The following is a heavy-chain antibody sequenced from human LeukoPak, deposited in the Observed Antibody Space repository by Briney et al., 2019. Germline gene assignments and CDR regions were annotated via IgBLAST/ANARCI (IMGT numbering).Heavy chain of an antibody. CDR1: GYTFSTYW. D-gene: IGHD1-26*01. J-gene: IGHJ4*02. Sequence: GESLKISCKGSGYTFSTYWIGWVRQMPGKGLERMGVIYPGDSDTRYSPSFQGQVTISADKSISTAYLQWNSLKASDTAMYYCARRRAYSGIYYSDYWGQGSLVTVSS. V-gene: IGHV5-51*01. CDR2: IYPGDSDT. CDR3: ARRRAYSGIYYSDY.